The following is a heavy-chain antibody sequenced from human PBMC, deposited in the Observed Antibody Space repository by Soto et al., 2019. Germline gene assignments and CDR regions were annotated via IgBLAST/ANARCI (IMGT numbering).Heavy chain of an antibody. V-gene: IGHV3-30-3*01. CDR1: GFTFSSYA. D-gene: IGHD6-13*01. CDR3: ARENRVPDPLAAAGTIHYYYYYGMDV. Sequence: GGSLRLSCAASGFTFSSYAMHWVRQAPGKGLEWVAVISYDGSNKYYADSVKGRFTISRDNSKNSLYLQMNSLRAEDTAVYYCARENRVPDPLAAAGTIHYYYYYGMDVWGQGATVTVSS. J-gene: IGHJ6*02. CDR2: ISYDGSNK.